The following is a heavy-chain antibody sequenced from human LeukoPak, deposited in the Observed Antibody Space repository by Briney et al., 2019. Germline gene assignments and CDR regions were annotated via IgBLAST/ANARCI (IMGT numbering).Heavy chain of an antibody. CDR3: ARESRVYGSGSYYQD. V-gene: IGHV3-33*01. D-gene: IGHD3-10*01. Sequence: PGGSLRLSCAASGFTFSSYGMHWVRQAPGKELEWVAVIWYDGSNKYYADSVKGRFTISRDNSKNTLYLQMNSLRAEDTAVYYCARESRVYGSGSYYQDWGQGTLVTVSS. CDR2: IWYDGSNK. CDR1: GFTFSSYG. J-gene: IGHJ4*02.